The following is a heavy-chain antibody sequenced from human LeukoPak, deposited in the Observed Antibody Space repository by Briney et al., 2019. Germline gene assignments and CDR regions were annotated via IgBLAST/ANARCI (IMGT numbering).Heavy chain of an antibody. CDR1: GFSFSSFA. J-gene: IGHJ4*02. Sequence: GGSLRLSCAASGFSFSSFAMNWVRQAPGKGLEWVSSHGGDGRGGIHYADSVKGRFTMSRDTSKNTLNLQMNSLRVEDTALYYCAKARGATVNDPIDFWGQGTLVTVSS. CDR3: AKARGATVNDPIDF. V-gene: IGHV3-23*01. CDR2: HGGDGRGGI. D-gene: IGHD1-26*01.